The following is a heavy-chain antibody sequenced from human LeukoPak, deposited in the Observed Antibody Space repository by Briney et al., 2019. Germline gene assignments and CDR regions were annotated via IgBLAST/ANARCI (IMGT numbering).Heavy chain of an antibody. CDR2: IYHSGST. Sequence: NPSETLSLTCAVSGGSISSSNWWSWVRQPPGKGLEWIGEIYHSGSTNYNPSLKSRVTISVDKSKNQFSLKLSSVTAADTAVYYCARQYSSSYPYFDYWGQGTLVTVSS. V-gene: IGHV4-4*02. CDR1: GGSISSSNW. J-gene: IGHJ4*02. CDR3: ARQYSSSYPYFDY. D-gene: IGHD6-13*01.